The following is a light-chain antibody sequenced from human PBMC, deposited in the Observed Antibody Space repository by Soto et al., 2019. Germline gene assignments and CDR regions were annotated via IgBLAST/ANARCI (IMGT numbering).Light chain of an antibody. Sequence: QSALTQPASVSGSPGQSITISCTGTSSDVGGYNLVSWYQQHPGEAPKLLIYEVTHRPSGVSHRFSGSKSGNTASLTISDLQAEDEADYYCTSHTSTSTWVFGGGTQLTVL. CDR3: TSHTSTSTWV. CDR2: EVT. J-gene: IGLJ3*02. CDR1: SSDVGGYNL. V-gene: IGLV2-14*01.